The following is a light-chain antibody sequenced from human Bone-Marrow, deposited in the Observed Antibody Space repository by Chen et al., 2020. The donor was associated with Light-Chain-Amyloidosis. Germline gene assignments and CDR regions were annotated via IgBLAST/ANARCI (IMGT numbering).Light chain of an antibody. Sequence: SYVLTQPSSVSVAPGQTATIACGGNNIGSTSVHWYQQTPGQAPLLVVYDDSDRPSGIPERLSGSNYGNTATLTISRVEAGDEAEYYCQVWDRSSDRPVFGGGTKLTVL. CDR3: QVWDRSSDRPV. CDR2: DDS. CDR1: NIGSTS. J-gene: IGLJ3*02. V-gene: IGLV3-21*02.